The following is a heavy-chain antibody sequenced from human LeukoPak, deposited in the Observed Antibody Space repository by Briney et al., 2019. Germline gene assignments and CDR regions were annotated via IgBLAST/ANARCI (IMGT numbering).Heavy chain of an antibody. CDR3: ARGLGYCSGGSCYRFDY. J-gene: IGHJ4*02. CDR2: IIPILGIA. Sequence: GASVKVSCKASGGTFSSYAISWVRQAPGQGLEWMGRIIPILGIANYAQKFQGRVTITADKSTSTAYMELSSLRSEDTAVYYCARGLGYCSGGSCYRFDYWGQGTLVTVSS. CDR1: GGTFSSYA. V-gene: IGHV1-69*04. D-gene: IGHD2-15*01.